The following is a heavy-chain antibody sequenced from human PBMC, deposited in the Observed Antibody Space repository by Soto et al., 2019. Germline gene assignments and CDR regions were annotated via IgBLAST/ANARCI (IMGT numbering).Heavy chain of an antibody. Sequence: QVQLVESGGGVVQPGRSLRLSCAASGFTFSSYAMHWVRQAPGKGLEWVAVISYDGSNKYYADSVKGRFTIYRDNSKNTLYLQMNSLRAEDTAVYYCARERVGTLDYWGQGTLVTVSS. CDR3: ARERVGTLDY. CDR1: GFTFSSYA. J-gene: IGHJ4*02. V-gene: IGHV3-30-3*01. CDR2: ISYDGSNK.